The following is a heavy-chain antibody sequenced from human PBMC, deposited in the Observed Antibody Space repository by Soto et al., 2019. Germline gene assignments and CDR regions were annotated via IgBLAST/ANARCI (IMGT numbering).Heavy chain of an antibody. CDR3: ARRGSGSYYDY. Sequence: EVQLLESGGALVQLGGPLRLSCEASGSTFSSYAMRWFRQAPGKGREWVSAISGSGGSTYYADSVKGRFTISRDNSKNPMYLQMNSLRAEDTAVYYCARRGSGSYYDYWGQGTLVTVSS. CDR1: GSTFSSYA. J-gene: IGHJ4*02. D-gene: IGHD1-26*01. CDR2: ISGSGGST. V-gene: IGHV3-23*01.